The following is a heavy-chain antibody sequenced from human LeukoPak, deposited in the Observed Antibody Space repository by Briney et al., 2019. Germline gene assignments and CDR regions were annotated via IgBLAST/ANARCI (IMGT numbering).Heavy chain of an antibody. CDR2: IIPILGIA. V-gene: IGHV1-69*04. J-gene: IGHJ4*02. D-gene: IGHD3-22*01. CDR1: GGTFSSYA. Sequence: SVNVSCKASGGTFSSYAISWVRQAPGQGLEWMGRIIPILGIANYAQKFQGRVTITADKSTSTAYMELSSLRSEDTAVYYCASARYYYDSSGYLASDYWGQGTLVTVSS. CDR3: ASARYYYDSSGYLASDY.